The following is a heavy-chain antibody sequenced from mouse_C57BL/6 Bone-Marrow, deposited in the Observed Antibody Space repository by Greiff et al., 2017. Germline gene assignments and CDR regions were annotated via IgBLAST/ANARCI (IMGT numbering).Heavy chain of an antibody. J-gene: IGHJ1*03. Sequence: QVQLQQSGPELVKPGASVKISCKASGYAFSSSWMNWVKQRSGKGLEWIGRIYPGDGDTNYNGKFKGKTTLTADKSSSTAYMQLSSLTSEDSAVYFCARGGRRRYFDVWGTGTTVTVSS. CDR3: ARGGRRRYFDV. CDR2: IYPGDGDT. V-gene: IGHV1-82*01. CDR1: GYAFSSSW.